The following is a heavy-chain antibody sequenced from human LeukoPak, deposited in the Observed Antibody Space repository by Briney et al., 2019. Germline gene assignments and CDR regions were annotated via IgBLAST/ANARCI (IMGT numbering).Heavy chain of an antibody. CDR1: GFTFSSYG. CDR3: AKDRLPGIAAALNY. Sequence: GGSLRLSCAASGFTFSSYGMHWVRQAPGKGLEWVAFIRYDGSNKYYADSVKGRFTISRDNSKNTLYLQMNSLRAEDMAVYYCAKDRLPGIAAALNYWGQGTLVTVSS. D-gene: IGHD6-13*01. V-gene: IGHV3-30*02. J-gene: IGHJ4*02. CDR2: IRYDGSNK.